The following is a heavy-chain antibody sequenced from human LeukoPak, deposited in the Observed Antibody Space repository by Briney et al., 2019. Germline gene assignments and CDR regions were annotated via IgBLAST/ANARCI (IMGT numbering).Heavy chain of an antibody. CDR1: GFTFSSYW. D-gene: IGHD3-10*01. Sequence: GGSLRLSCAASGFTFSSYWMSWVRQAPGKGLEWVANIKQDGTGKYYVDSVRGRFTIPRDNAENSLYLQMNSLRAEDTAVHYCARVGWFGELTRHPGGDYWGQGTLVTVSS. V-gene: IGHV3-7*01. CDR3: ARVGWFGELTRHPGGDY. J-gene: IGHJ4*02. CDR2: IKQDGTGK.